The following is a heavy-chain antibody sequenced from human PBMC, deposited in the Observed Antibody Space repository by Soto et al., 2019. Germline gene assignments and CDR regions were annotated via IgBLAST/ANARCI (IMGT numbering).Heavy chain of an antibody. D-gene: IGHD3-3*01. CDR2: IYYSGST. CDR3: ARGKQITIFGVVYYYYGMDV. CDR1: GGSISSGDYY. V-gene: IGHV4-30-4*01. Sequence: SETLSLTCTVSGGSISSGDYYWSWIRQPPGKGLEWIGYIYYSGSTYYNPSLRSRVTISVDTSKNQFSLKLSSVTAADTAVYYCARGKQITIFGVVYYYYGMDVWGQGTTVTVSS. J-gene: IGHJ6*02.